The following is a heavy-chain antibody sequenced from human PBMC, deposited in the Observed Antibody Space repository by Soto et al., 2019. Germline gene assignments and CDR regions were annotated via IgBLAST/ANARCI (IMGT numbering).Heavy chain of an antibody. V-gene: IGHV3-21*01. CDR3: ARVVAVAGNYFDY. CDR2: ISSSSSYI. Sequence: EVQLVESGGGPVKPGGSLRLSCAASGFTFSSYSMNWVRQAPGKGLEWVSSISSSSSYIYYADSVKGRFTISRDNAKNSLYLQMNSPRAEDTAVYYCARVVAVAGNYFDYWGQGTLVTVSS. D-gene: IGHD6-19*01. CDR1: GFTFSSYS. J-gene: IGHJ4*02.